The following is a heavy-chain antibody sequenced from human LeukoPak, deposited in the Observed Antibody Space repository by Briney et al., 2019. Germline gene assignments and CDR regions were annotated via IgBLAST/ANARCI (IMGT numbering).Heavy chain of an antibody. CDR1: GGSISSSSYY. CDR2: IYYSGST. J-gene: IGHJ4*02. CDR3: ARKPYYCGAPGFDY. V-gene: IGHV4-39*07. D-gene: IGHD3-10*01. Sequence: PSETLSLTCTVSGGSISSSSYYWGWIRQPPGKGLEWIGSIYYSGSTYYNPSLKSRVTISVDTSKNQFSLKLSSVTAADTAVYYCARKPYYCGAPGFDYWGQGTLVTVSS.